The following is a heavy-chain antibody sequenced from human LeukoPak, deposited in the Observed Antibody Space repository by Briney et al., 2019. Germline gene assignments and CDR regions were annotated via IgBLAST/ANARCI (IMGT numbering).Heavy chain of an antibody. Sequence: ASVKVSCKASGYTFTGYYMHWVRQAPGQGLEWMGWINTNTGNPTYAQGFTGRFVFSLDTSVSTAYLQISSLKAEDTAVYYCARDLRSSGWYPHYYYGMDVWGQGTTVTVSS. CDR3: ARDLRSSGWYPHYYYGMDV. J-gene: IGHJ6*02. V-gene: IGHV7-4-1*02. CDR2: INTNTGNP. D-gene: IGHD6-19*01. CDR1: GYTFTGYY.